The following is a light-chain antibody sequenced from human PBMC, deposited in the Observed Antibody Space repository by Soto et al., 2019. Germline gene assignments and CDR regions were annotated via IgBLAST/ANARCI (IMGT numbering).Light chain of an antibody. CDR1: SSNIGSNT. J-gene: IGLJ3*02. Sequence: VLTQPPSASGTPGQRVTISCSGSSSNIGSNTVNWYQQLPGTAPKLLIYSNNQRPSGVPDRFSGSKSGTSASLAISGLRSEDEADYYCAAWDDSLSGGVFGGGTKLTVL. V-gene: IGLV1-44*01. CDR3: AAWDDSLSGGV. CDR2: SNN.